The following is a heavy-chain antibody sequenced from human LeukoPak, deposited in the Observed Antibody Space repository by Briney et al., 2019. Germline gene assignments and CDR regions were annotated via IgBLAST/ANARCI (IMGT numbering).Heavy chain of an antibody. J-gene: IGHJ5*02. Sequence: GASVTVSCKTSGYTFTTSAFSWVRQAPGQGLEWMGWISAYNGKTNYAQNLQGRVTMTTDTSTRTVYMELRNLRSDDTAVYYCARDKNTYGIAAAAPSYWFDPWGQGTLVTVSS. D-gene: IGHD6-13*01. V-gene: IGHV1-18*01. CDR3: ARDKNTYGIAAAAPSYWFDP. CDR2: ISAYNGKT. CDR1: GYTFTTSA.